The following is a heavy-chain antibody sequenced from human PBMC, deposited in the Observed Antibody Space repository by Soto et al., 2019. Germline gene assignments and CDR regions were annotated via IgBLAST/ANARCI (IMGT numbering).Heavy chain of an antibody. CDR3: ARHGMVRGVTANWFDP. D-gene: IGHD3-10*01. Sequence: EVQLVQSGAEVKKPGESLRISCKGSGYSFTSYWISWVRQMPGKGLEWMGRIDPSDSYTNYSPSFQGHVTISADKSISTAYLQWSSLKASDTAMYYCARHGMVRGVTANWFDPWGQGTLVTVSS. J-gene: IGHJ5*02. CDR2: IDPSDSYT. V-gene: IGHV5-10-1*03. CDR1: GYSFTSYW.